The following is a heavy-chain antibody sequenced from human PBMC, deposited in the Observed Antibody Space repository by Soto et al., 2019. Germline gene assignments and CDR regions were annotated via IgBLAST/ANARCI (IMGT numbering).Heavy chain of an antibody. CDR3: ATRNYFDRSGYYYYYFDY. D-gene: IGHD3-22*01. J-gene: IGHJ4*02. CDR2: ISESGGST. V-gene: IGHV3-23*01. CDR1: GFSFSNYA. Sequence: GXSLRLSCVASGFSFSNYALSWVRQAPVNGLEWVSGISESGGSTYYADSVKGRFTISRDNSKNTVFLQINSLRAEDTAVYYCATRNYFDRSGYYYYYFDYWGQGALVTVSS.